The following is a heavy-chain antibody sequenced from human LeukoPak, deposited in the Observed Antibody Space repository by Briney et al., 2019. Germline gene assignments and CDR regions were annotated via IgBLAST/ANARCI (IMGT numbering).Heavy chain of an antibody. CDR3: ACYYDYVWGSYRSLDY. Sequence: GGSLRLSCAASGFTFSSYGMHWVRQAPGKGLEWVAVISYDGSNKYYADSVKGRFTISRDNSKNTLYLQMNSLRAEDTAVYYCACYYDYVWGSYRSLDYWGQGTLVTVSS. V-gene: IGHV3-30*03. CDR2: ISYDGSNK. D-gene: IGHD3-16*02. CDR1: GFTFSSYG. J-gene: IGHJ4*02.